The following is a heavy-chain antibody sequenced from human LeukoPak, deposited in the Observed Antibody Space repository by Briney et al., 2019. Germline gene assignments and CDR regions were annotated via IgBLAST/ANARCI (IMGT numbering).Heavy chain of an antibody. V-gene: IGHV3-49*04. CDR1: GFTFGDYT. D-gene: IGHD2-15*01. J-gene: IGHJ4*02. CDR2: IRRKADGGTA. Sequence: PGGSLRLSCTASGFTFGDYTMSWVRQAPVKGLEWVGFIRRKADGGTAEYAAPVKGRFTISRDDSKSIAYLHMNSLKTEDTAVYYCTRDPVVGDWGQGTLVTVSS. CDR3: TRDPVVGD.